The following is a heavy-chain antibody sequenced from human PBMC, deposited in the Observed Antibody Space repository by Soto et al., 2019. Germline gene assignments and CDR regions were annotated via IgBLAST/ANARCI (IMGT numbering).Heavy chain of an antibody. CDR1: GFTFSSYA. CDR2: ISGSGGST. D-gene: IGHD1-7*01. Sequence: GGSLRLFCAASGFTFSSYAMSWVRQAPGKGLEWVSAISGSGGSTYYADSVKGRFTISRDNSKNTLYLQMNSLRAEDTAVYYCAKASGITGTTDFDYWGQGTLVTVSS. CDR3: AKASGITGTTDFDY. V-gene: IGHV3-23*01. J-gene: IGHJ4*02.